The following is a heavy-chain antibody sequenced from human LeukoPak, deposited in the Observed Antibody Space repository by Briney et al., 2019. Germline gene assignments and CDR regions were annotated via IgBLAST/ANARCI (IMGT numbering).Heavy chain of an antibody. V-gene: IGHV1-24*01. CDR3: ATHTGIAAAGDFDY. D-gene: IGHD6-13*01. Sequence: GSLRVSCTVSGYTLTELAMHWVRQAPGKGLEWVGGFDPEDGETIYAQTFQGRVTMTEDTSTNTAYMELSSLRSEDTAVYYCATHTGIAAAGDFDYWGQGTLVTVSS. CDR1: GYTLTELA. J-gene: IGHJ4*02. CDR2: FDPEDGET.